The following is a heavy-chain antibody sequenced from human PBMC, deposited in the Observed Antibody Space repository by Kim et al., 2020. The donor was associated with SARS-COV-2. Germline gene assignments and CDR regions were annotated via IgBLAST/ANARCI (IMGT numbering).Heavy chain of an antibody. CDR3: ARGNYDEWVSFSDYYNG. J-gene: IGHJ6*01. D-gene: IGHD3-3*01. CDR1: GLTFHNSA. CDR2: ISYDGRNK. Sequence: GGSLRLSCAASGLTFHNSAMNWVRQAPGKGLEWVAVISYDGRNKDYADSVKGRFTISRDNSKSTLDLQMNSLRVEDTAVYYCARGNYDEWVSFSDYYNG. V-gene: IGHV3-30-3*01.